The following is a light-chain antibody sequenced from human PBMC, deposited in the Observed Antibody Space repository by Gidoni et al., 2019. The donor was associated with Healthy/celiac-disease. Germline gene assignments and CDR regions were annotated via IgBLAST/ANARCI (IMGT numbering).Light chain of an antibody. CDR1: KSVTSY. CDR3: QQRSNWPPEYT. J-gene: IGKJ2*01. Sequence: EIVLTQSQSTLSLSPGERATLSCRASKSVTSYLAWYHQKPGQAPRLLIYDASNRATGIPARFSGSGSGTDLTLTISSLEPEDFAVYYCQQRSNWPPEYTFGQGTKLEIK. CDR2: DAS. V-gene: IGKV3-11*01.